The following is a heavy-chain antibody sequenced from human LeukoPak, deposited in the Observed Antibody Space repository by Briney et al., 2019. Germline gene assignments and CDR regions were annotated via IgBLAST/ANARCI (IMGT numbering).Heavy chain of an antibody. CDR3: ARLNGDGFDV. CDR1: GVSLDEYY. Sequence: SETLSLTCSVSGVSLDEYYWYWIRQSAGKRLEWIGRIYSSGSTNYAPSLKSRVTMSIDTSKRHLSLKLSSVTAADTGFYYCARLNGDGFDVWGQGTKVTVSS. D-gene: IGHD2-8*01. J-gene: IGHJ3*01. V-gene: IGHV4-4*07. CDR2: IYSSGST.